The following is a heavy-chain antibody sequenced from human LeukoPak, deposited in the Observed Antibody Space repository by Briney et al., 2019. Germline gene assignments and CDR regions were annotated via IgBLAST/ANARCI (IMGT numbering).Heavy chain of an antibody. J-gene: IGHJ4*02. Sequence: ASVKVSCKASGYTFTGYYMHWVRQAPGQGLEWMGWINPNSGGTSYAQKFQGRATMTRDTSISTAYMELSGLTSDDTAIYYCARKDYFDYWGQGTLVTVSS. CDR3: ARKDYFDY. CDR2: INPNSGGT. V-gene: IGHV1-2*02. CDR1: GYTFTGYY.